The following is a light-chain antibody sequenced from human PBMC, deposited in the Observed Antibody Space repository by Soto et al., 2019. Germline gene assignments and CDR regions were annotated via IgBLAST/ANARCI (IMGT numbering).Light chain of an antibody. CDR3: QQYDNVPIT. V-gene: IGKV1-33*01. CDR1: QDISNN. J-gene: IGKJ3*01. Sequence: DIQMTQSPSSLSASVGDRVTITCQASQDISNNLNWYQQKPGKAPKVLINDASNLEAGVPSRFSGSGSGTDFTFTISRLQPEDIATYYCQQYDNVPITFGPGTKVEIK. CDR2: DAS.